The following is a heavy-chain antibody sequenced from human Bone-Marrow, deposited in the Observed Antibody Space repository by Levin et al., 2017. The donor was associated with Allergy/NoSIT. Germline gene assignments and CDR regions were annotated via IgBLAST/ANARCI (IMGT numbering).Heavy chain of an antibody. CDR3: ARDNYGWGCYSH. V-gene: IGHV3-23*01. J-gene: IGHJ1*01. Sequence: GGSLRLSCEASGFTFDTYAMSWVRQTPTKGLEWVATISNGGSTTYYGDSVKGRFTISRDNANNTLYLQMNDLRGEDTALYFCARDNYGWGCYSHWGQGAQVLVSS. D-gene: IGHD2-15*01. CDR1: GFTFDTYA. CDR2: ISNGGSTT.